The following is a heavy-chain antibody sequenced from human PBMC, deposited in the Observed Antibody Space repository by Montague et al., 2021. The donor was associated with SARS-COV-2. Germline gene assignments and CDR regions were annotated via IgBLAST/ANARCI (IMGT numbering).Heavy chain of an antibody. CDR3: ARGRQHFNMIVVVMTGGEYYFDX. Sequence: SETLSLTCAVYGGSFSDYYWSWIRQPPGKGLEWIGEINHRGTSKYNPSLKSRVSISLDTSKNQFSLYLSSVTAADTAVYYCARGRQHFNMIVVVMTGGEYYFDXWGQETLVTVSS. CDR1: GGSFSDYY. D-gene: IGHD3-22*01. CDR2: INHRGTS. V-gene: IGHV4-34*01. J-gene: IGHJ4*02.